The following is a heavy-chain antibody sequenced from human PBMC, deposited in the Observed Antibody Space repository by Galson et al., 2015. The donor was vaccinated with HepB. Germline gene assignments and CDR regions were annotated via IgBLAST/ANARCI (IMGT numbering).Heavy chain of an antibody. CDR2: FSGVNSDT. CDR1: GFTFSSYG. J-gene: IGHJ4*02. Sequence: SLRLSCAAAGFTFSSYGMSWVRQAPGKGLEWVSTFSGVNSDTYYADSVKGRFTVSRDNSKNQVYLQMNSLRSEDTAVYYCAKDREGDTGDFDSWGQGTLVTVSS. V-gene: IGHV3-23*01. CDR3: AKDREGDTGDFDS. D-gene: IGHD5-18*01.